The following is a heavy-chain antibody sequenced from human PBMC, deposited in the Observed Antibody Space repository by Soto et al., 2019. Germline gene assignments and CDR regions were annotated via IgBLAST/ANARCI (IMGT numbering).Heavy chain of an antibody. Sequence: PGGSLRLSCAASGFTFSSYGMHWVRQAPGKGLEWVAVIWYDGGNEYYADSVKGRFTISRDNSKNTLYLQMNSLRAEDTAMYYCAREQIGFGVAPAPFDYWGQGTPVTVSS. D-gene: IGHD3-3*01. V-gene: IGHV3-33*01. CDR2: IWYDGGNE. CDR1: GFTFSSYG. CDR3: AREQIGFGVAPAPFDY. J-gene: IGHJ4*02.